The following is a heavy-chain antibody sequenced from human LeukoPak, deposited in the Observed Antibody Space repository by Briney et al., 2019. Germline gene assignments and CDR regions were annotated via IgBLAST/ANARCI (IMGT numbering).Heavy chain of an antibody. D-gene: IGHD6-19*01. CDR3: ANYFGGWYEDY. Sequence: GGSLRLSCAASGVTFSNYAMTWVRQAQGKGLEGVSSINGAGSNTYYADSVKGRFTISRDNSKNTLYLQMNSLRAEDTAVYFCANYFGGWYEDYWGQGTLVTVSS. V-gene: IGHV3-23*01. CDR2: INGAGSNT. J-gene: IGHJ4*02. CDR1: GVTFSNYA.